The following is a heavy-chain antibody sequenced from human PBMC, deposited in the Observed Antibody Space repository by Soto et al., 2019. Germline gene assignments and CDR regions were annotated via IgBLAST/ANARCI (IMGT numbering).Heavy chain of an antibody. V-gene: IGHV3-23*03. CDR3: TKDRHPDGIWSFDC. CDR2: FYGGGSSST. CDR1: GFNFGTYT. D-gene: IGHD3-3*01. J-gene: IGHJ4*02. Sequence: LQLLESGGNLVHPGGSLTLSCAAAGFNFGTYTMSWVRQAPGRGPEWVAGFYGGGSSSTFYADSVKGRFTISRDNSQNMGFLQLNSLRAEDTAVYYCTKDRHPDGIWSFDCWGRGTLVTVSS.